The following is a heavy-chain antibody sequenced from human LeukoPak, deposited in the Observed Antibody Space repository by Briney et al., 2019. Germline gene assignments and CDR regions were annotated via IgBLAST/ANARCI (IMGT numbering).Heavy chain of an antibody. Sequence: SETLSLTCTVSGGSISSYYRSWIRQPPGKGLEWIGYIYYSGSTNYNPSLKSRVTISVDTSKNQFSLKLSSVTAADTAVYYCARGYSKADYWGQGTLVTVSS. D-gene: IGHD4-11*01. CDR3: ARGYSKADY. CDR2: IYYSGST. CDR1: GGSISSYY. V-gene: IGHV4-59*08. J-gene: IGHJ4*02.